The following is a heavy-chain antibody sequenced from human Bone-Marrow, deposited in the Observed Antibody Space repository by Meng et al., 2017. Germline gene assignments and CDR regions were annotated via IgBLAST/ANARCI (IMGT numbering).Heavy chain of an antibody. J-gene: IGHJ1*01. V-gene: IGHV4-61*01. Sequence: QVQLQGSGPGLVRSSETLSLTCTVSGASVNTGSYYWSWLRQPPGRGLELIGFIYQSGSTNNNPSLKSRVTISLDMSSNQFSLTLNSVTAADTAIYYCARGVVADPPGDWGRGTLVTVSS. D-gene: IGHD2-15*01. CDR1: GASVNTGSYY. CDR3: ARGVVADPPGD. CDR2: IYQSGST.